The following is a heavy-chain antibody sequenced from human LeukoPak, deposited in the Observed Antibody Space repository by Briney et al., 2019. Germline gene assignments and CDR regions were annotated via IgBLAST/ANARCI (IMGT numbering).Heavy chain of an antibody. V-gene: IGHV3-33*01. Sequence: GGSLRLSCAASGFTFSSYGMHWVRQAPGKGLEWVAVIWYDGSNKYYADSVKGRFTISRDNSKNTLYLQMNSLRAEDTAVYYCARVRRHYYCGMDVWSQGTTVTVSS. CDR3: ARVRRHYYCGMDV. CDR1: GFTFSSYG. J-gene: IGHJ6*02. CDR2: IWYDGSNK.